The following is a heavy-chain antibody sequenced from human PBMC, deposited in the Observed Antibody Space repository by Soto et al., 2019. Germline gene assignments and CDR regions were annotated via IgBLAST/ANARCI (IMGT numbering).Heavy chain of an antibody. V-gene: IGHV4-59*04. Sequence: SEPLSLTCDVSGASMSRYFWTWIRQPPGKGLEWIGNTHSNGNSYCSPSLKSRATVSEDTSNNQFSLQLNSVTPEDTAVYFCARHSTATTVIVGGVFAQDFGLDVWGQGTTVTVAS. J-gene: IGHJ6*02. CDR1: GASMSRYF. CDR3: ARHSTATTVIVGGVFAQDFGLDV. D-gene: IGHD3-16*01. CDR2: THSNGNS.